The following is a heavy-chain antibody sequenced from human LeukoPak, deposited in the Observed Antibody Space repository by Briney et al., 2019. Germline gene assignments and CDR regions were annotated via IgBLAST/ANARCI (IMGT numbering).Heavy chain of an antibody. CDR1: GDSVSNGNYY. CDR3: ARGFWPDY. V-gene: IGHV4-61*01. CDR2: IYYTGKT. D-gene: IGHD3-10*01. Sequence: KTSETLSLTCTVSGDSVSNGNYYWSWLRQPPGKALEWIGYIYYTGKTYYNPSLEGRVTISVDTSKNQFSLKLSSVTAADTAVYYCARGFWPDYWGQGTLVTVSS. J-gene: IGHJ4*02.